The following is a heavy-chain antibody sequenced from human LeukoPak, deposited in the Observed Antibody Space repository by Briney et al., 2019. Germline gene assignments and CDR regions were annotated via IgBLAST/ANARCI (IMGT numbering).Heavy chain of an antibody. CDR3: AKDFRLRGYDSSGYYYDY. CDR1: GGTFKNYA. V-gene: IGHV1-69*13. CDR2: ILPIFGTT. D-gene: IGHD3-22*01. J-gene: IGHJ4*02. Sequence: SVKVSCKASGGTFKNYAISWVRQAPGQGLEWMGGILPIFGTTNYAQKFQARVTITADESTSTAYMEMSSLRSEDTAVYYCAKDFRLRGYDSSGYYYDYWGQGTLVTVSS.